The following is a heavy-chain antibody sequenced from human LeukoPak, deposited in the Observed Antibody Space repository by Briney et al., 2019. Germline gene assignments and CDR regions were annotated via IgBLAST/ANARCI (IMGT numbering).Heavy chain of an antibody. J-gene: IGHJ4*02. CDR2: IYYSGST. Sequence: PSETLSLTCTVSGGSISSGGYYWSWIRQHPGKGLEWIGYIYYSGSTYYNPSLKSRVTISVDTSKNQFSLKLSSVTAADTAVYYCARDMGVGATRYFDYWGQGTLVTVSS. V-gene: IGHV4-31*03. CDR3: ARDMGVGATRYFDY. D-gene: IGHD1-26*01. CDR1: GGSISSGGYY.